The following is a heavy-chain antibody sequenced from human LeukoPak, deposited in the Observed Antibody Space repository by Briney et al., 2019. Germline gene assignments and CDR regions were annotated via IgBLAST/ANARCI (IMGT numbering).Heavy chain of an antibody. CDR3: AKGGLVHRFDP. J-gene: IGHJ5*02. CDR1: GFTFSSYS. CDR2: ISGSGDNT. V-gene: IGHV3-23*01. Sequence: GGSLRLSCAASGFTFSSYSMNWVRQAPGKGLEWVSGISGSGDNTYYADSVKGRFTISRDNSKNTLYLQMNSLRADDTAVYYCAKGGLVHRFDPWGQGTLVTVSS.